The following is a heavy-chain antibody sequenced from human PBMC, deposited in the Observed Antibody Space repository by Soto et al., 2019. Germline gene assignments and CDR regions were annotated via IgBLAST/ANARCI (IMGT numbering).Heavy chain of an antibody. Sequence: ASVKVSCKASGYTFTSYGIHWVRQAPGQRLEWMGWINAANGDTKYSPKFQGRVTITRDTSASTAYMELSSLRSEDMAVYYCVRRHVSATGIDWFDPWGQGTPVTVS. J-gene: IGHJ5*02. V-gene: IGHV1-3*01. D-gene: IGHD6-13*01. CDR3: VRRHVSATGIDWFDP. CDR2: INAANGDT. CDR1: GYTFTSYG.